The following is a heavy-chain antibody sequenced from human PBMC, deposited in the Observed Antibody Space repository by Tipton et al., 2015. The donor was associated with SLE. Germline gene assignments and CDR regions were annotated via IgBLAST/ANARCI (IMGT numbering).Heavy chain of an antibody. D-gene: IGHD3-3*01. J-gene: IGHJ6*03. Sequence: SLRLSCAASGFAFRNYAMHWVRQAPGKGLEWVAVISFDGSHKYDADSVKGRFTISRDNSENTLYLQMNSLRAEDTAVYYCARMYYDFWSGSYEGTDHYYYMDVWGTGTTVTVSS. CDR1: GFAFRNYA. CDR2: ISFDGSHK. CDR3: ARMYYDFWSGSYEGTDHYYYMDV. V-gene: IGHV3-30*04.